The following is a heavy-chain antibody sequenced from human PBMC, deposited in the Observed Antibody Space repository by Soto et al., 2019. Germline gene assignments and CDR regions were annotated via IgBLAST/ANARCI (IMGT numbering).Heavy chain of an antibody. Sequence: QVQLVQSGAEVEKPGSSVKVSCKASGGTFSSYAISWVRQAPGQGLEWMGGIIPIFGTANYAQQFQGRVTITADESTSTAYMELSSLRSEDTAVYYCARGVGRRWFGEPPTPDYWGQGTLVTVSS. V-gene: IGHV1-69*01. CDR2: IIPIFGTA. CDR1: GGTFSSYA. D-gene: IGHD3-10*01. J-gene: IGHJ4*02. CDR3: ARGVGRRWFGEPPTPDY.